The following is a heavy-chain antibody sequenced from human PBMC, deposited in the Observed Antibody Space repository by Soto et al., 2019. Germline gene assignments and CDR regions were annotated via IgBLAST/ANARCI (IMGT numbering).Heavy chain of an antibody. J-gene: IGHJ3*02. CDR3: ARDLVMITFGGVIAMGAFDI. D-gene: IGHD3-16*02. CDR1: GGSISSGGYY. CDR2: IYYSGST. V-gene: IGHV4-31*03. Sequence: SETLSLTCTVSGGSISSGGYYWSWIRQHPGKGLEWIGYIYYSGSTYYNPSLKSRVTISVDTSKNQFSLKLSSVTAADTAVYYCARDLVMITFGGVIAMGAFDIWGQGTMVTVSS.